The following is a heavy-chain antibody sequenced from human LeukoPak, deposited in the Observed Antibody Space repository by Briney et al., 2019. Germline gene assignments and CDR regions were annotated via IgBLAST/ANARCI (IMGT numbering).Heavy chain of an antibody. V-gene: IGHV3-48*03. CDR1: GFTFSNYE. CDR2: ISGSGTNV. D-gene: IGHD1-1*01. Sequence: GGSLRLSCAASGFTFSNYEINWVRQAPGKGLEWVSYISGSGTNVYYADSVKGRFTFSRDNAKNTLYLQMNSLRAEDTAVYYCARDLEPGEFDYWGQGTLVTVSS. J-gene: IGHJ4*02. CDR3: ARDLEPGEFDY.